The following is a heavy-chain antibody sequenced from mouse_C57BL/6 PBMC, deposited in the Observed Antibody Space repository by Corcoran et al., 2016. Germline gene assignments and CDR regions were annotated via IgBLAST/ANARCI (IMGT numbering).Heavy chain of an antibody. CDR1: GYTFTTSG. CDR2: INTYSGVP. V-gene: IGHV9-3*01. CDR3: AREGLRRWFAY. Sequence: QIQLVQSGPELKKPGETVKISCKASGYTFTTSGMSWVKQAPGKGLKWMGWINTYSGVPTYADDFKGRFAFSLETSASTAYLQINNLKNEDTATYFCAREGLRRWFAYWGQGTLVTVSA. J-gene: IGHJ3*01. D-gene: IGHD2-2*01.